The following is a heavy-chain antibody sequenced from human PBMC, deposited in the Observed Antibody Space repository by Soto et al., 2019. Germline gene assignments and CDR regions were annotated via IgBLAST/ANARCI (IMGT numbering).Heavy chain of an antibody. V-gene: IGHV3-23*01. D-gene: IGHD4-17*01. Sequence: EGQLLESGGDLVQPGGSLRLSCAASGLTSSTYAMSWVRQAPGKGLEWVSGISGSGGNTYYADSVKGRFTISRDNSKNKLYRQINRLSAEDTAVYYCAKRLTTVTKVFDCWGQGTLVTVSS. CDR3: AKRLTTVTKVFDC. J-gene: IGHJ4*02. CDR2: ISGSGGNT. CDR1: GLTSSTYA.